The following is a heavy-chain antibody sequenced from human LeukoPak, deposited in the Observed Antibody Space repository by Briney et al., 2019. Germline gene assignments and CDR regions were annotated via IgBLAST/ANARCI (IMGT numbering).Heavy chain of an antibody. CDR3: AREVLVYGLDV. V-gene: IGHV1-2*02. CDR1: GYGFTGHY. CDR2: IDPRSGGT. D-gene: IGHD2-2*03. J-gene: IGHJ6*04. Sequence: GASVKVSCKASGYGFTGHYVHWVRQAPGQGLEWMGWIDPRSGGTIYTQKFQGRVTMTRDTAISTAYMELRRLKSDDTAVYYCAREVLVYGLDVWGNGTAVAVSA.